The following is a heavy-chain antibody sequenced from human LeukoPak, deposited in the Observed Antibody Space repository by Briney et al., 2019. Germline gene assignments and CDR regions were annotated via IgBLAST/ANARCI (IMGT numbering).Heavy chain of an antibody. CDR2: ISYDGSNK. CDR3: ARFSGWLLYFDY. D-gene: IGHD6-19*01. Sequence: PGGSLRLSCAASGFTFSSYGMHWVRQAPGKGLEWVAVISYDGSNKYYADSVKGRFTISRDNAKNSLYLQMNSLRAEDTAVYYCARFSGWLLYFDYWGQGTLVTVSS. V-gene: IGHV3-30*03. J-gene: IGHJ4*02. CDR1: GFTFSSYG.